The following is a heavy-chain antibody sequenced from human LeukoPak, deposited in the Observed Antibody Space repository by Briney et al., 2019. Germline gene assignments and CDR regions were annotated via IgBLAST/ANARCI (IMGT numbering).Heavy chain of an antibody. V-gene: IGHV4-39*01. J-gene: IGHJ5*02. CDR3: ARHLGTRGDWFDP. Sequence: SETLSLTCTVSGGSISGSSYYWGWIRQSPGKGLEWIGSIYYGGSTYYNPSLKSRVTISVDTSKNQFSLKMTSVTAADTAVYYCARHLGTRGDWFDPWGQGTLVTVSS. D-gene: IGHD7-27*01. CDR1: GGSISGSSYY. CDR2: IYYGGST.